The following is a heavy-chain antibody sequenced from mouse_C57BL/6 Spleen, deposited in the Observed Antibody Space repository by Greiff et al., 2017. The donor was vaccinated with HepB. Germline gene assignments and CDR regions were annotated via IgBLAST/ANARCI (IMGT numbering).Heavy chain of an antibody. Sequence: EVQLQESGPGLVKPSQSLSLTCSVTGYSITSGYYWNWIRQFPGNKLEWMGYISYDGSNNYNPSLKNRISITRDTSKNQFFLKLNCVTTADTATYYCARDLGHWYFDVWGTGTTVTVSS. CDR2: ISYDGSN. V-gene: IGHV3-6*01. CDR3: ARDLGHWYFDV. CDR1: GYSITSGYY. J-gene: IGHJ1*03.